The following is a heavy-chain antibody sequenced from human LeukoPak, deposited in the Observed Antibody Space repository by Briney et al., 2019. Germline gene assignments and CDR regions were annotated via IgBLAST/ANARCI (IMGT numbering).Heavy chain of an antibody. J-gene: IGHJ4*02. D-gene: IGHD3-22*01. CDR3: ARENYYDSRGYYAIDY. CDR2: IYYSGST. Sequence: SETLSLTCTVSGGSISSSSYYWGWIRQPPGKGLEWIGRIYYSGSTYHNPSLKSRVTISVETSKNQFSLKLSSVTAADTAVYFCARENYYDSRGYYAIDYWGQGTLVTVSS. V-gene: IGHV4-39*02. CDR1: GGSISSSSYY.